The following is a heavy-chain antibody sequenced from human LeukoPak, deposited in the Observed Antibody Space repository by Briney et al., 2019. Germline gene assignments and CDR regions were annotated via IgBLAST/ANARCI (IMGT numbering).Heavy chain of an antibody. CDR3: AGGRWGGPPDY. V-gene: IGHV3-64*02. J-gene: IGHJ4*02. Sequence: GGSLRLSCTVSGFTFTDYAMHWVRQAPGKGLEYVSAISINGDRTYYADSVKGRFTISRDNSKNTLFLQVGSLRAEDMAVCYCAGGRWGGPPDYWGQGTLVTVTS. CDR1: GFTFTDYA. CDR2: ISINGDRT. D-gene: IGHD4-23*01.